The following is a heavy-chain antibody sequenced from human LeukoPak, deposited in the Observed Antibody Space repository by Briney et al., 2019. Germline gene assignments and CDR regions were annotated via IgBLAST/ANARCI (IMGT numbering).Heavy chain of an antibody. CDR1: GYIFTSYW. CDR3: ARHMRIAVADY. CDR2: IYPGDSDT. V-gene: IGHV5-51*01. Sequence: GESLQISCKGSGYIFTSYWIGWVRQLPGKGLEWMGIIYPGDSDTRYSPSFQGQVTISADKSISTAYLQWSSLKASDTAMYYCARHMRIAVADYWGQGTLVTVSS. J-gene: IGHJ4*02. D-gene: IGHD6-19*01.